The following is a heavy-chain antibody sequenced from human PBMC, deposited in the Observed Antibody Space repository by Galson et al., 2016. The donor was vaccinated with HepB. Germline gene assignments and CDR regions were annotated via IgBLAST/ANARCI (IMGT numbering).Heavy chain of an antibody. CDR2: ITHSAFT. J-gene: IGHJ5*02. CDR3: ARGLTWLGDLYQGGFDP. D-gene: IGHD3-10*01. V-gene: IGHV4-34*01. CDR1: GGSFSGYH. Sequence: SETLSLTCGVYGGSFSGYHWNWIRQPPGKGLEWIGEITHSAFTNYNPSLKSRVTISLDTSKNQFSLKLSSVTAADTAMYFCARGLTWLGDLYQGGFDPWGQGTLVTVSS.